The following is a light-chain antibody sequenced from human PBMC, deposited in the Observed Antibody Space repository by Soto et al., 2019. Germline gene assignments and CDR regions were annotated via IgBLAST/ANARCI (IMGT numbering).Light chain of an antibody. CDR1: QSVSSSY. J-gene: IGKJ5*01. CDR2: DAS. CDR3: QQRSNWPPVT. V-gene: IGKV3D-20*02. Sequence: DIVLTQSPGTLSLSPGERAALSCRAVQSVSSSYLAWYQQKPGQAPRLLIYDASNRATGIPARFSGSGSGTDFTLTISSLEPEDFAVYYCQQRSNWPPVTFGQGTRLEI.